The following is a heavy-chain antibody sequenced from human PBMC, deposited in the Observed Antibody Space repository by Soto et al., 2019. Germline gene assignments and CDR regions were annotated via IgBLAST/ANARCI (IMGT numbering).Heavy chain of an antibody. CDR1: GGTFSSYA. CDR2: IIPIFGTA. J-gene: IGHJ4*02. Sequence: SVKVSCKASGGTFSSYAISWVRQAPGQGLEWMGGIIPIFGTANYAQKFQGRVTITADESTSTAYMELSSLRSEDTAVYYCASRVGATTQSYFDYWGQGTLVTVS. CDR3: ASRVGATTQSYFDY. V-gene: IGHV1-69*13. D-gene: IGHD1-26*01.